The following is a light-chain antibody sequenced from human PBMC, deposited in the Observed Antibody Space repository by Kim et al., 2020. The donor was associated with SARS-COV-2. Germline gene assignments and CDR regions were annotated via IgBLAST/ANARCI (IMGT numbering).Light chain of an antibody. CDR1: VLAKKY. Sequence: SVSPGQTARITCSGDVLAKKYARWYQQKPGQAPMLVIYKDSERPSGIPERFSGSSSGTTVTLTISGAQVEDEADYYCYSAADNNLVFGGGTQLTVL. J-gene: IGLJ3*02. CDR3: YSAADNNLV. V-gene: IGLV3-27*01. CDR2: KDS.